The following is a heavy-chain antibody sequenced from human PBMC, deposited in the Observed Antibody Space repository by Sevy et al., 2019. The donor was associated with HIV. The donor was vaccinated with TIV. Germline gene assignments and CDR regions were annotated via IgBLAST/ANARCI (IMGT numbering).Heavy chain of an antibody. D-gene: IGHD6-13*01. J-gene: IGHJ6*02. CDR2: INQDGSAK. CDR1: GFTFSSHW. Sequence: LSLTCAASGFTFSSHWMSWVRQAPGKGLELVANINQDGSAKYYVDSVKGRFTISRDNAKNSLSLQMNSLRAEDTAVYYCARDTGGIGMDVWGQGTTVTVSS. CDR3: ARDTGGIGMDV. V-gene: IGHV3-7*01.